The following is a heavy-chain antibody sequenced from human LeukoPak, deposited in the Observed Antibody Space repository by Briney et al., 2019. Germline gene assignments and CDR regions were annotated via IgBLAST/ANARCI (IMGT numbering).Heavy chain of an antibody. CDR3: ARAHDYVWGSYFAFDI. CDR1: GFTFSSYE. CDR2: ISSSGSTI. Sequence: GGSLGLSCAASGFTFSSYEMNWVRQAPGKGLEWVSYISSSGSTIYYADSVKGRFTISRDNAKNSLYLQMNSLRAEDTAVYYCARAHDYVWGSYFAFDIWGQGTMVTVSS. V-gene: IGHV3-48*03. D-gene: IGHD3-16*01. J-gene: IGHJ3*02.